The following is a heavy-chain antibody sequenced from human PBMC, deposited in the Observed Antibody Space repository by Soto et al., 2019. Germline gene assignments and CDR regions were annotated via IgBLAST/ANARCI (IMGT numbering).Heavy chain of an antibody. V-gene: IGHV4-39*01. CDR1: VCSISSSSYY. D-gene: IGHD1-1*01. CDR2: IYYSGST. J-gene: IGHJ6*02. CDR3: ARAKKVRFPEGGTTPRYYYGMDV. Sequence: SETLSLTCTVSVCSISSSSYYWGWIRQPPGKGLEWIGSIYYSGSTYYNPSLKSRVTISVDTSKNQFSLKLSSVTAADTAVYYCARAKKVRFPEGGTTPRYYYGMDVWGQGTTVTVSS.